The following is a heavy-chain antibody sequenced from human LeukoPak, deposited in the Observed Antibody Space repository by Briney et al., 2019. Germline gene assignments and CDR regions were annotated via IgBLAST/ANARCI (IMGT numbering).Heavy chain of an antibody. D-gene: IGHD3-10*01. CDR3: ATTFRVVILWFGGSFDY. CDR1: GFTFSSYA. CDR2: ISGSGGST. V-gene: IGHV3-23*01. J-gene: IGHJ4*02. Sequence: GGSLRLSCAASGFTFSSYAMSWVRQAPGKGLEWVSAISGSGGSTYYADSVKGRFTISRDNSRNTLYLQMNSLRAEDTAVYYCATTFRVVILWFGGSFDYWGQGTLGTVSS.